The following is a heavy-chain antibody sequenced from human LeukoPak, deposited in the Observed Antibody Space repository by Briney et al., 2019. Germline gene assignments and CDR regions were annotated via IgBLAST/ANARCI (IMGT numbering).Heavy chain of an antibody. CDR2: IKQDGSEK. J-gene: IGHJ4*02. D-gene: IGHD6-13*01. Sequence: GGSLRLSCAASGFTFSSYWMSWVRQAPGKGLEWVANIKQDGSEKYYVDSVKGRFTISRDNAKNSLYLRMNSLRAEDTAVYYCARGDRAIAIAAAGTLDYWGQGTLVTVSS. CDR1: GFTFSSYW. CDR3: ARGDRAIAIAAAGTLDY. V-gene: IGHV3-7*05.